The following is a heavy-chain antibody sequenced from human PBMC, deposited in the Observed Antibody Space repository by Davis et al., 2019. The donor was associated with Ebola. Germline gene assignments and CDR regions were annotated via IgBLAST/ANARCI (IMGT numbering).Heavy chain of an antibody. J-gene: IGHJ3*02. CDR1: GFTFSTYA. CDR2: SSASEGHT. D-gene: IGHD5-18*01. Sequence: GESLKISCAASGFTFSTYAMSWVRQAPGKGLEWVSTSSASEGHTHYSDSVKGRFTISRDNSKDTLYLQMNSLRGEDSALYYCAKEILRGDSYAYPGYAFDIWGQGTMVTVSS. CDR3: AKEILRGDSYAYPGYAFDI. V-gene: IGHV3-23*01.